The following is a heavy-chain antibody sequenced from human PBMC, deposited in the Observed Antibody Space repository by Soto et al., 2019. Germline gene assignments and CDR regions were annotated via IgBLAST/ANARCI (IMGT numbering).Heavy chain of an antibody. CDR1: GHTFTVYS. CDR2: INGGDGKI. J-gene: IGHJ4*02. CDR3: ARGVYGSADF. Sequence: ASVNVSCKASGHTFTVYSMHGVRQAPGQSLEWVGWINGGDGKIQYSQNFQGRVTLTRDTSTPTVYMELKTVTSEDTAVYYCARGVYGSADFWGQGTLVTVSS. D-gene: IGHD3-10*01. V-gene: IGHV1-3*01.